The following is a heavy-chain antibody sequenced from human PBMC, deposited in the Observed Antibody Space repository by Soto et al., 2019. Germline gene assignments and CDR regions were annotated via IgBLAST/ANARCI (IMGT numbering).Heavy chain of an antibody. D-gene: IGHD6-6*01. Sequence: EVQLLESGGGLVQPGESLRLSCAASGFTFSSYAMSWVRQAPGKGLEGVSVISGSDDSTYYADSVKGRFTIPRDNSKNTLYLQMNSLRAEDTAVYYCAKRSSSSTFDYWGQGTLVTVSS. CDR3: AKRSSSSTFDY. CDR1: GFTFSSYA. J-gene: IGHJ4*02. V-gene: IGHV3-23*01. CDR2: ISGSDDST.